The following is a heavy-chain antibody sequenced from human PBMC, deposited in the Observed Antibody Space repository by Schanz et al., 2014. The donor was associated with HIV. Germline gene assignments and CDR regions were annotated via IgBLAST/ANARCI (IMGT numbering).Heavy chain of an antibody. D-gene: IGHD1-26*01. V-gene: IGHV1-69*01. CDR3: ARGRYSGSYSNY. CDR2: IIPIFGTS. J-gene: IGHJ4*02. Sequence: QVQLVQSGAEVKKPGSSVKVSCKASGGTFSNYAINWVRQAPGQGLEWMGGIIPIFGTSNYAQKFQGRVTITADESTSTAYMELSSLRSEDTAGYYCARGRYSGSYSNYWGQGTLVTVSS. CDR1: GGTFSNYA.